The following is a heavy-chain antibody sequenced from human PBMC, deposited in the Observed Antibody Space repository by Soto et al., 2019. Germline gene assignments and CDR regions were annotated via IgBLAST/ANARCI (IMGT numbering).Heavy chain of an antibody. V-gene: IGHV1-8*01. D-gene: IGHD6-13*01. CDR1: GYTFTGDD. J-gene: IGHJ5*02. Sequence: ASVKVSCKTSGYTFTGDDINWVRQASGQGLEWMGWMNPLSGDTGYAQKFQGRVSMTRNTAISTAYLELSGLRYEDTAVYYCARGVAAAGTDWFDPWGQGTLVTVSS. CDR3: ARGVAAAGTDWFDP. CDR2: MNPLSGDT.